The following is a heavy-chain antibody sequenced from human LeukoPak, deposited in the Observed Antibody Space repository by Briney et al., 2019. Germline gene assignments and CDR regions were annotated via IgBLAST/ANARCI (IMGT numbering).Heavy chain of an antibody. CDR3: ARVAYTKVFDP. V-gene: IGHV1-18*01. J-gene: IGHJ5*02. CDR2: ISGYDGKT. D-gene: IGHD2-21*01. Sequence: ASVKVSCKGSGYTFTNFGVTWVRQAPGQGHEWVGWISGYDGKTRYAQKLQGRVTMTTDISTTTAHMELRSLRSDDTAVYYCARVAYTKVFDPWGQGTLVTVSS. CDR1: GYTFTNFG.